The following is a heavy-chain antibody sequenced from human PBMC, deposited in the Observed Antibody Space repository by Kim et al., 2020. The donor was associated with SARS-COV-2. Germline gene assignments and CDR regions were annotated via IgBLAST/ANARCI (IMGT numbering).Heavy chain of an antibody. J-gene: IGHJ3*02. CDR2: IYYSGST. CDR3: ARQFTIFGVVIIVDAFDI. CDR1: GGSISSSSYY. Sequence: SETLSLTCTVSGGSISSSSYYWGWIRQPPGKGLEWIGSIYYSGSTYYNPSLKSRVTISVDTSKNQFSLKLSSVTAADTAVYYCARQFTIFGVVIIVDAFDIWGQGTMVTVSS. D-gene: IGHD3-3*01. V-gene: IGHV4-39*01.